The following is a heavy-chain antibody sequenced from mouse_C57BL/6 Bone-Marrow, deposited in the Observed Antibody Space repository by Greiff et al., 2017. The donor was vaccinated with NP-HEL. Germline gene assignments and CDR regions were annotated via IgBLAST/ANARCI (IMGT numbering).Heavy chain of an antibody. J-gene: IGHJ3*01. D-gene: IGHD2-3*01. CDR1: GYAFSSSG. CDR3: VDDYYVTYFAY. CDR2: IYPGDGDT. Sequence: QVQLKQSGPELVKPGASVKISCKASGYAFSSSGMNWVKQRPGQGLEWIGRIYPGDGDTNYNGKFKGKATLTADKSSSTAYMQLSSLTSEDSAVYFCVDDYYVTYFAYGGRGTGVTVSA. V-gene: IGHV1-82*01.